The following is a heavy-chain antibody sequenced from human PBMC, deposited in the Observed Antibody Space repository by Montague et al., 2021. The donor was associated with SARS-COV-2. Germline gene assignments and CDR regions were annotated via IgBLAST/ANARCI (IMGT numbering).Heavy chain of an antibody. V-gene: IGHV3-74*01. D-gene: IGHD1-1*01. CDR1: GFPFNNYW. CDR3: VRDLGWNEDY. CDR2: ISNDGKRV. J-gene: IGHJ4*02. Sequence: SLRLSCAASGFPFNNYWMHWVRQVPGKGLVWVSRISNDGKRVSCADSVKGRCTISRDNAKNTVYLQMSSLRVEDTAVYYCVRDLGWNEDYWGQGTLVTVSS.